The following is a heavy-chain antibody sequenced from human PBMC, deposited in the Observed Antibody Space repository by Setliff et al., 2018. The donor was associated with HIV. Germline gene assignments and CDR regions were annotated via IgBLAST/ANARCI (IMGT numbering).Heavy chain of an antibody. J-gene: IGHJ4*02. CDR3: GRRNGDYYFDY. D-gene: IGHD4-17*01. V-gene: IGHV3-23*01. CDR2: NSGSGDST. Sequence: GGSLRLSCVASGFTFSSYVMSWVRQAPGKGLEWVSANSGSGDSTYYADPEKGRFTISRDNSKNTLYLQMNSLGAEDTAVYYCGRRNGDYYFDYWGQGTLVTVSS. CDR1: GFTFSSYV.